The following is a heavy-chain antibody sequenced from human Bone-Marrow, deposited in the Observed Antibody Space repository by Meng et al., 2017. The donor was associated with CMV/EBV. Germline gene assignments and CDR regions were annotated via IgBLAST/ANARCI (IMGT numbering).Heavy chain of an antibody. D-gene: IGHD2-2*01. CDR3: ARDSALSVFYCSSTAAMSVGMDV. V-gene: IGHV3-20*04. CDR2: INWNGGST. Sequence: GGSLRLSCAASGFTFDDYGMSWVRQAPGKGLEWVSGINWNGGSTGYADSVKGRFTISRDNAKNSLYLQMNSLRAEDTAVYYCARDSALSVFYCSSTAAMSVGMDVWGQGTTVTVSS. CDR1: GFTFDDYG. J-gene: IGHJ6*02.